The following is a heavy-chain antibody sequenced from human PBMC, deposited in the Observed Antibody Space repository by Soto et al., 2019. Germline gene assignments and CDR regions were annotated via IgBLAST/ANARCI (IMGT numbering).Heavy chain of an antibody. D-gene: IGHD2-2*01. CDR3: ARIIGYCSSANCPRYAMDV. J-gene: IGHJ6*02. Sequence: QLHLQESGPGLAKPSETLSLTCSVSGGSITNSDHYWGWIRQSPGKGLEWIGSVYFLGTTYNNPSLKSRVTMSVDKSNNHFSLKLTSVTAADTAVYYCARIIGYCSSANCPRYAMDVWGQGTSVTVSS. V-gene: IGHV4-39*02. CDR1: GGSITNSDHY. CDR2: VYFLGTT.